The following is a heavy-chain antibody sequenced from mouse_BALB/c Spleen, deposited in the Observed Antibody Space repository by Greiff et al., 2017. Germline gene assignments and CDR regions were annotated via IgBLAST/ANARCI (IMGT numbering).Heavy chain of an antibody. CDR3: ASRRDSYYAMDY. J-gene: IGHJ4*01. CDR2: INPNNGGT. Sequence: VQLKESGPELVKPGASVKIPCKASGYTFTDYNMDWVKQSHGKSLEWIGDINPNNGGTIYNQKFKGKATLTVDKSSSTAYMELRSLTSEDTAVYYCASRRDSYYAMDYWGQGTSVTVSS. CDR1: GYTFTDYN. V-gene: IGHV1-18*01.